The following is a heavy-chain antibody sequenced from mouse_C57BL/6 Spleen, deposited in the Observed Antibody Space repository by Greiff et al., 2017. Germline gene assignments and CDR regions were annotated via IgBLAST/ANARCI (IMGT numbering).Heavy chain of an antibody. D-gene: IGHD1-1*01. Sequence: QVHVKQPGAELVRPGSSVKLSCKASGYTFTSYWMHWVKQRPIQGLEWIGNIDPSDSETHYNQKFKDKATLTVDKSSSTAYMQLSSLTSEDSAVYYCARSFGSSYYYAMDYWGQGTSVTVSS. CDR2: IDPSDSET. CDR1: GYTFTSYW. J-gene: IGHJ4*01. V-gene: IGHV1-52*01. CDR3: ARSFGSSYYYAMDY.